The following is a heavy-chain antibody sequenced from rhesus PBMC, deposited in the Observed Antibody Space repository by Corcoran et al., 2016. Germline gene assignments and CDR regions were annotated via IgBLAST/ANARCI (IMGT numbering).Heavy chain of an antibody. Sequence: QVQLQESGPGLVKPSETLPLTCAVSGASIISNYWSWIRQPPGKGLEWIGYIYGGSGSTSYNPSLKSRVTISKDTSKNQFSLKLTSGTAADTAVYYCARECPSGWYTDYWGQGVLVTVSS. J-gene: IGHJ4*01. CDR1: GASIISNY. D-gene: IGHD6-31*01. CDR2: IYGGSGST. V-gene: IGHV4-147*01. CDR3: ARECPSGWYTDY.